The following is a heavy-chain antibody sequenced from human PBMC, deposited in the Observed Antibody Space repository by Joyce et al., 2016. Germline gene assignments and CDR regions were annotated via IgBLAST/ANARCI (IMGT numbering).Heavy chain of an antibody. V-gene: IGHV1-46*03. CDR1: GYTFSNFY. Sequence: QVQLLQSGAEVKKPGASVNVSCKASGYTFSNFYLHWVRQAPGQGLEWMRGINPSGGRTNYARNFQGRVTMTRDTSTSTVCMELSSLSSEDTAMYYCARAFRVGSLRVPSATDYWGQGTLVTVSS. D-gene: IGHD1-26*01. CDR2: INPSGGRT. J-gene: IGHJ4*02. CDR3: ARAFRVGSLRVPSATDY.